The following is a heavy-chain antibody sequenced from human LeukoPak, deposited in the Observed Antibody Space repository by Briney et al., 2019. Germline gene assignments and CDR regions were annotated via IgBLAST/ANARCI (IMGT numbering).Heavy chain of an antibody. CDR3: ARNDYGDYPFDY. Sequence: GGSLRLSCAASGFTFDDYGMSWVRHAPGKGLEWVSGINWNGGSTGYADSVKGRFTISRDNAKNSLYLQMNSLRAEDTALYYCARNDYGDYPFDYWGQGILVTVSS. V-gene: IGHV3-20*04. CDR1: GFTFDDYG. CDR2: INWNGGST. J-gene: IGHJ4*02. D-gene: IGHD4-17*01.